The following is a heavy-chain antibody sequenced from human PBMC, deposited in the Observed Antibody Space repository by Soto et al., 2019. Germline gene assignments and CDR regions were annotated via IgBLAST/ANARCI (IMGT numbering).Heavy chain of an antibody. Sequence: EVQLVESGGGLVQPGGSLRLSCAASGFTVSSNYMSWVRQAPGKGLEWVSVIYSGGSAYYADSVKGRFTISRDNSKNTLYLQMTSLRAEDTAVSYCARHGYSYGGGYFDYWGQGTLVTVSS. D-gene: IGHD5-18*01. CDR3: ARHGYSYGGGYFDY. CDR1: GFTVSSNY. CDR2: IYSGGSA. V-gene: IGHV3-66*04. J-gene: IGHJ4*02.